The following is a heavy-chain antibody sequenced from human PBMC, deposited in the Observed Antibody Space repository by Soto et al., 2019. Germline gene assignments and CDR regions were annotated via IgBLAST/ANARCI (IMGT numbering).Heavy chain of an antibody. CDR3: ARVGYCSSTPCWPIGYFEY. Sequence: PSETLSITCTVSGDSISSFYWTWIRQPPGKGLEWVGYIFSSGSTNYNPSLKSRVTISVDTSENQFSLKLTSVTAADTAVYYCARVGYCSSTPCWPIGYFEYWGQGTLVTVSS. V-gene: IGHV4-59*01. CDR2: IFSSGST. CDR1: GDSISSFY. J-gene: IGHJ4*02. D-gene: IGHD2-2*01.